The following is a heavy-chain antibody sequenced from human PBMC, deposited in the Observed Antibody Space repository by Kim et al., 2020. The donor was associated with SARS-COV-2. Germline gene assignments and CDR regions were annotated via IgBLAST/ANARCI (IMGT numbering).Heavy chain of an antibody. CDR3: AKSGISGLTRYFDL. D-gene: IGHD1-20*01. J-gene: IGHJ2*01. Sequence: ADPVKGLFTNSRNNSKNTLSLQMSSLRAEDTAVYYCAKSGISGLTRYFDLWGRGTLVSVSS. V-gene: IGHV3-23*01.